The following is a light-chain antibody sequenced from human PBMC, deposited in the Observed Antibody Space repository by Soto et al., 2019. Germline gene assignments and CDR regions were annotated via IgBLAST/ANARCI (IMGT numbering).Light chain of an antibody. V-gene: IGKV3-11*01. CDR1: QSVSIY. CDR2: DTP. CDR3: QQRSNWPPEST. Sequence: EIVLTQSPATLSFFPGERATLSCRASQSVSIYLDWYHQTHGQPPRPHNHDTPGRPPGIPARLSGSGSETGFPRTSSRLEPEDFAGDFCQQRSNWPPESTCGQGTRLEIK. J-gene: IGKJ5*01.